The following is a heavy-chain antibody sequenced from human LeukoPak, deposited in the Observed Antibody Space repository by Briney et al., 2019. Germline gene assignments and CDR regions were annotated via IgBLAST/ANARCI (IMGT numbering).Heavy chain of an antibody. CDR1: GFTFSSYW. Sequence: GGSLRLSCAASGFTFSSYWMSWVRQAPGKRLEWVANIKQDGSEKYYVDSVKGRFTISRDNAKNSLYLQMNSLRAEDTAVYYCARGVDYGDYYFDYWGQGTLVTVSS. D-gene: IGHD4-17*01. V-gene: IGHV3-7*03. CDR3: ARGVDYGDYYFDY. CDR2: IKQDGSEK. J-gene: IGHJ4*02.